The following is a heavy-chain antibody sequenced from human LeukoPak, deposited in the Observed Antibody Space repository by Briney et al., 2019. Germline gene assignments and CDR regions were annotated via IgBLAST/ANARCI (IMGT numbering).Heavy chain of an antibody. CDR1: GYTFTSYD. D-gene: IGHD2/OR15-2a*01. J-gene: IGHJ6*02. Sequence: ASVKVSCKASGYTFTSYDINWVRQAPGHRLEWMGWMNPISGNTGYAQKFHGRVTMTRNTSISTAYMELSSLRSEDTAGYYCARRPAVKVRTTSYYYGMDVWGQGTTVTVSS. CDR2: MNPISGNT. V-gene: IGHV1-8*01. CDR3: ARRPAVKVRTTSYYYGMDV.